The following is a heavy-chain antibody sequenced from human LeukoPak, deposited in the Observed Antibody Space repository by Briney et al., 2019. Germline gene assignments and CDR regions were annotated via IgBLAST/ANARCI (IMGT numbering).Heavy chain of an antibody. CDR1: GGSFSGYY. CDR3: AVYWGARFDY. V-gene: IGHV4-34*01. D-gene: IGHD7-27*01. CDR2: INHSGST. Sequence: SETLSLTCAVYGGSFSGYYWSWIRQPPGKGLEWIGEINHSGSTNYNPSLQSRVTISLDTSKNQFSLKLNSVTAADTAVYYCAVYWGARFDYWGQGTLVTVSS. J-gene: IGHJ4*02.